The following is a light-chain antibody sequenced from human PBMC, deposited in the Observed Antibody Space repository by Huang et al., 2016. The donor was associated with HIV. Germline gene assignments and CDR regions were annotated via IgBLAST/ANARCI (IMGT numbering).Light chain of an antibody. CDR2: GAS. J-gene: IGKJ4*01. CDR1: QSVSSN. CDR3: QQYNNWPPLT. V-gene: IGKV3-15*01. Sequence: EIVMTQSPATLSVSPGERATLSCRASQSVSSNLAWYQQKPGQAPRLLIYGASTRATVIPVRFSGSGSGTEFTLTISSLQSEDFAVYYCQQYNNWPPLTFGGGTKVEIK.